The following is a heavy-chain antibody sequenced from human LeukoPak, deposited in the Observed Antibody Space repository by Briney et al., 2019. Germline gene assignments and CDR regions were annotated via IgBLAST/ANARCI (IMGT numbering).Heavy chain of an antibody. CDR1: GGSISSSSYY. J-gene: IGHJ4*02. CDR2: IYYSGST. D-gene: IGHD2-2*01. V-gene: IGHV4-39*07. Sequence: SETLSLTCTVSGGSISSSSYYWGWIRQPPGKGLEWIGSIYYSGSTYYNPSLKSRVTISVDTSKNQFSLKLSSVTAADTAVYYCARAPAMTQSNDYWGQGTLVTVSS. CDR3: ARAPAMTQSNDY.